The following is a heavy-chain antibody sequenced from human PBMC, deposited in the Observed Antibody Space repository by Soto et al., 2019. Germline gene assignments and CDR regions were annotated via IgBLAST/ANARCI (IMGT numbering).Heavy chain of an antibody. Sequence: QIQLVQSGAEVKKPGASVKVSCKASGYSFTSYGITWVRQAPGQGPEWLGWITAENGNTNYAQKFQGRSTMTTDTSTTTAFIELRGLRSDATAVYYCARVVLDCLPTSGFDYGCQGTLVTVSS. CDR3: ARVVLDCLPTSGFDY. CDR2: ITAENGNT. D-gene: IGHD3-10*01. V-gene: IGHV1-18*04. CDR1: GYSFTSYG. J-gene: IGHJ4*02.